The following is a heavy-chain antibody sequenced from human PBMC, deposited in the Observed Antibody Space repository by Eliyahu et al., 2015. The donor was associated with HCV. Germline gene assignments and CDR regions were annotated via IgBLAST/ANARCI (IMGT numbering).Heavy chain of an antibody. J-gene: IGHJ5*02. Sequence: QVQLQESGPGLVKPSETLSLTCTVSGGSISSYYGSWIRQPPGKGLEWIGYIHYSGGXHYNPSLKSRVTVSVDTSRXQFSLKLSSVTAADTAVYYCASGGGGIAVAGTGGWFDPWGQGTLVTVSS. CDR2: IHYSGGX. CDR3: ASGGGGIAVAGTGGWFDP. CDR1: GGSISSYY. V-gene: IGHV4-59*01. D-gene: IGHD6-19*01.